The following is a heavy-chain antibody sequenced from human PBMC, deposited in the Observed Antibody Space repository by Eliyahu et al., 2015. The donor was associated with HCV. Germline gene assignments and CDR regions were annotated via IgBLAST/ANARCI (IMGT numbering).Heavy chain of an antibody. CDR3: AKDFYYYDTSAYYYVYYMDV. CDR1: GFSFSSYG. D-gene: IGHD3-22*01. Sequence: QVQLVESGGGVVQPGRSLRLSCAASGFSFSSYGMHWVRQAPGKGLEWVAVISYDGLNEYYSDSVKGRFTISRDKSKNTLYLRMNSLRAEDTAVYYCAKDFYYYDTSAYYYVYYMDVWGKGTTVTVSS. J-gene: IGHJ6*03. V-gene: IGHV3-30*18. CDR2: ISYDGLNE.